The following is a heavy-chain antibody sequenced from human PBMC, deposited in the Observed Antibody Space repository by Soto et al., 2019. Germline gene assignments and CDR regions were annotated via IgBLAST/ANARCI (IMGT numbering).Heavy chain of an antibody. D-gene: IGHD6-6*01. Sequence: QVQLQESGPGLVKPSETLSLTCTVSGGSVSVSHYYWTWIRQTPGKGLEWIGYIYHTGSTNYIPSLKSLVTMSLDTSKGQFSLKLGSVTAADTAVYYCARDRVAARYYYNGLVVWCQGTSVTVSS. J-gene: IGHJ6*02. CDR3: ARDRVAARYYYNGLVV. CDR2: IYHTGST. V-gene: IGHV4-61*01. CDR1: GGSVSVSHYY.